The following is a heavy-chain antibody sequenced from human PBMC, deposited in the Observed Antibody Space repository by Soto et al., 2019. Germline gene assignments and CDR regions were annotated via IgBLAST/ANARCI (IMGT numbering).Heavy chain of an antibody. CDR1: GGSISSSSYY. CDR2: IYYSGST. D-gene: IGHD2-15*01. V-gene: IGHV4-39*01. J-gene: IGHJ3*02. Sequence: SETLSLTCTVSGGSISSSSYYWGWIRQPPGKGLEWIGSIYYSGSTYYNPSLKSRVTISVDTSKNQFSLKLSSVTAADTAVYYCASPVVVVAATGNVAFDIWGQGTMVTVSS. CDR3: ASPVVVVAATGNVAFDI.